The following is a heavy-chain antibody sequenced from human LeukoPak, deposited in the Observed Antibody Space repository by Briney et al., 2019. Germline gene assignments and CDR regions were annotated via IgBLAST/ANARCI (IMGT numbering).Heavy chain of an antibody. CDR3: ARVWGRYCSGGSCYGFRWFDP. Sequence: PSETLSLTCAVYGGSFSGYYWSWIRQPPGKGLEWIGEINHSGSTNYNPSLESRVTISVDTSKKQFSLKLSSVTAADTAVYYCARVWGRYCSGGSCYGFRWFDPWGQGTLVTVSS. CDR2: INHSGST. V-gene: IGHV4-34*01. CDR1: GGSFSGYY. D-gene: IGHD2-15*01. J-gene: IGHJ5*02.